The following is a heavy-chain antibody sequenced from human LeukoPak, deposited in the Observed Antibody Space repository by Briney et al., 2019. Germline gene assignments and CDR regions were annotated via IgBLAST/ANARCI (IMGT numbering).Heavy chain of an antibody. D-gene: IGHD1-14*01. CDR3: ASGMGYFDY. CDR1: GGSISSYY. Sequence: SETLSLTCTVSGGSISSYYWSWIRQPPGKGLEWIGYIYYSGSTNYNPSLKSRVTISVDTSKNQFSLKLSSVTAADTAVYYCASGMGYFDYWGQGTLVTVSS. J-gene: IGHJ4*02. V-gene: IGHV4-59*08. CDR2: IYYSGST.